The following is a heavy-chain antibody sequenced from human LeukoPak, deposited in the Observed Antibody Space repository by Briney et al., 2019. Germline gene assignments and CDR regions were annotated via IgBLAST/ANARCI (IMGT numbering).Heavy chain of an antibody. V-gene: IGHV4-39*07. CDR3: ARIGGSFYFYYFMDV. Sequence: SETLSLTCTVSGGSISSSNYYWGWIRQPPGKGLEWIGSIYYSGTIYFNPSLKSRVTISVDTSKNQFSLKLTSVTAADTAVYYCARIGGSFYFYYFMDVWGKGTTVTVSS. CDR1: GGSISSSNYY. CDR2: IYYSGTI. J-gene: IGHJ6*03. D-gene: IGHD1-26*01.